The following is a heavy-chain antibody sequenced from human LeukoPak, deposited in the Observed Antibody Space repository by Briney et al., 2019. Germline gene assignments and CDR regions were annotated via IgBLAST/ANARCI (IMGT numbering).Heavy chain of an antibody. CDR1: GFTFSACA. CDR3: ARGQSESLVDY. Sequence: GGSLRLSCAASGFTFSACAMHWVRQAPGKGLEYVSGISGNGGTTYYANAVKGRFIISRDNSKNTLSLQMGSLRPEDMGVYYCARGQSESLVDYWGQGTLVTVSS. V-gene: IGHV3-64*01. CDR2: ISGNGGTT. J-gene: IGHJ4*02.